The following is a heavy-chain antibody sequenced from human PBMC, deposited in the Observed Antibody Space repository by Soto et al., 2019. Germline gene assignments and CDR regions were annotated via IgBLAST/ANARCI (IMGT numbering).Heavy chain of an antibody. V-gene: IGHV4-34*01. D-gene: IGHD2-2*01. Sequence: SGTLSLTCAVYGGSFSGYYWSWIRQPPGKGLEWIGEINHSGSTNYNPSLKSRVTISVDTSKNQFSLKLSSVTAADTAVYYCARRRYRIIVVVPANWFDPWGQGTLVTVSS. CDR3: ARRRYRIIVVVPANWFDP. J-gene: IGHJ5*02. CDR1: GGSFSGYY. CDR2: INHSGST.